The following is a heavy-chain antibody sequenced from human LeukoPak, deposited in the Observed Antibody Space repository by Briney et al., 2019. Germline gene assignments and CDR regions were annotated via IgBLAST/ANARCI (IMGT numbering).Heavy chain of an antibody. CDR2: IYPGDSAT. CDR3: ARLPYCGGDCYPNWFDT. J-gene: IGHJ5*02. D-gene: IGHD2-21*02. CDR1: GYSFTNYW. V-gene: IGHV5-51*01. Sequence: GESLKISCKGSGYSFTNYWIGWVRQMPGKGLELMGVIYPGDSATRYSPSFQGQVDISVDKSIRTAYLQWSSLKASDIAMYYCARLPYCGGDCYPNWFDTWGQGTLVTVSS.